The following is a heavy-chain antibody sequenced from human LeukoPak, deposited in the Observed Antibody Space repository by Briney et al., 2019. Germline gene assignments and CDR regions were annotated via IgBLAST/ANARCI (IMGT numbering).Heavy chain of an antibody. J-gene: IGHJ4*02. V-gene: IGHV4-34*01. D-gene: IGHD2-8*01. Sequence: SETLSLTCTVSGGSISSYYWSWIRQPPGKGLEWIGEINHSGSTNYNPSLKSRVTISVDTSKNQFSLKLSSVTAADTAVYYCARVYCTNGVCYAFDYWGQGTLVTVSS. CDR2: INHSGST. CDR1: GGSISSYY. CDR3: ARVYCTNGVCYAFDY.